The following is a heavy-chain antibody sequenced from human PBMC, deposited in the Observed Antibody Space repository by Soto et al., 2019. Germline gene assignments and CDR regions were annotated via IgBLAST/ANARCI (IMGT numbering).Heavy chain of an antibody. D-gene: IGHD5-18*01. CDR1: RFMFSSYW. Sequence: EVQLVESGGGLVQPGGSLRLSCAASRFMFSSYWMHWVRQAPGKGLVWVSRINSDGGTTTYADSVKGRFTISSDNAKNTLYLQMNSLRAEDTAVYYCARGSEYSYGYHYYGMDVWGQGTTVTVSS. CDR3: ARGSEYSYGYHYYGMDV. J-gene: IGHJ6*02. V-gene: IGHV3-74*01. CDR2: INSDGGTT.